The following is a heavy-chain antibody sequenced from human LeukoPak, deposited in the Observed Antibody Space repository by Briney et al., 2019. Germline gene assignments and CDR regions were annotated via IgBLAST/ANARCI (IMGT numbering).Heavy chain of an antibody. CDR1: GGSISSSSYY. CDR2: IYYSGST. CDR3: ARLEPQSYNYDFWSGYGSLNWFDP. Sequence: PSETLSLTCTVSGGSISSSSYYWGWIRQPPGKGLEWIGSIYYSGSTYYNPSLKSRVTISVDTSKNQFFLKLSSVTAADTAVYYCARLEPQSYNYDFWSGYGSLNWFDPWGQGTLVTVSS. J-gene: IGHJ5*02. D-gene: IGHD3-3*01. V-gene: IGHV4-39*01.